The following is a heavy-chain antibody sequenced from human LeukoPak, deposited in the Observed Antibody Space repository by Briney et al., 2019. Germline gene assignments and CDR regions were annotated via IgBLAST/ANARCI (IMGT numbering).Heavy chain of an antibody. J-gene: IGHJ4*02. V-gene: IGHV3-53*01. CDR1: GFTVTSNY. CDR3: ARDSPVSGVDY. D-gene: IGHD6-19*01. CDR2: IYSGGST. Sequence: GGSLRLSCAASGFTVTSNYMSWVRQAPGKGLEWVSVIYSGGSTNYADSVKGRFTISTDNSKSMLYLQMNSLRAEDTAVYYCARDSPVSGVDYWGQGTLVTVSS.